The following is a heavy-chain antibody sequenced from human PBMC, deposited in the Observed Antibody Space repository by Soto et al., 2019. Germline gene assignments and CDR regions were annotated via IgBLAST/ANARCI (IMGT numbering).Heavy chain of an antibody. J-gene: IGHJ5*02. D-gene: IGHD3-22*01. Sequence: ASVKVSCKASGYTFTSYGISWVRQAPGQGLEWMGWISAYNGNTNYAQKLQSKLTMTTDTSTSTAYMELRSLRSDDTAVYYCARGSYSDSSGYWPWGQGTLVTVSS. CDR1: GYTFTSYG. V-gene: IGHV1-18*01. CDR2: ISAYNGNT. CDR3: ARGSYSDSSGYWP.